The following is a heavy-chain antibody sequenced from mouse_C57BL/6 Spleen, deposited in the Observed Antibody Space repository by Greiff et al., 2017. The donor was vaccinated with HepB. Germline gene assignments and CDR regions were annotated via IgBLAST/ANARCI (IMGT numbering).Heavy chain of an antibody. V-gene: IGHV5-4*01. Sequence: EVKLEESGGGLVKPGGSPKLSCAASGFTFSSYAMSWVRQTPEKRLEWVATISDGGSYTYYPDNVKGRFTISRDNAKNNLYLQMSHLKSEDTAMYYCARDYYAMDYWGQGTSVTVSS. J-gene: IGHJ4*01. CDR1: GFTFSSYA. CDR3: ARDYYAMDY. CDR2: ISDGGSYT.